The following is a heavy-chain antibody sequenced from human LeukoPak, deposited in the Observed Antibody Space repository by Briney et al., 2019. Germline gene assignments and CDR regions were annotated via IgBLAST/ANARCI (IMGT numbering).Heavy chain of an antibody. Sequence: ASVKLSCKAYGYTFSSYAISWVRQAPGQGLEWVGCIRADNGNTNYAQKFQGRVTMTTDTSTSTAYMELRSLRSDDTAVYYCAYGGNLDYYYGMDVCGQGTAVTVS. J-gene: IGHJ6*02. CDR3: AYGGNLDYYYGMDV. V-gene: IGHV1-18*01. CDR2: IRADNGNT. D-gene: IGHD4-23*01. CDR1: GYTFSSYA.